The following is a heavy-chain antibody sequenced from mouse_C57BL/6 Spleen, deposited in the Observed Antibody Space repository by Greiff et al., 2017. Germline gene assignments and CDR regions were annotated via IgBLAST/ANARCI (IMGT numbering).Heavy chain of an antibody. V-gene: IGHV7-3*01. CDR1: GFTFTDYY. CDR2: IRNKANGYTT. J-gene: IGHJ4*01. CDR3: ARYKYYGSIYYYVMDY. D-gene: IGHD1-1*01. Sequence: EVQVVESGGGLVQPGGSLSLSCAASGFTFTDYYMSWVRQPPGKALEWLGFIRNKANGYTTEYSASVKGRFTISRDNSQSILYLQMNALRAEDSATYYCARYKYYGSIYYYVMDYWGQGTSVTVSS.